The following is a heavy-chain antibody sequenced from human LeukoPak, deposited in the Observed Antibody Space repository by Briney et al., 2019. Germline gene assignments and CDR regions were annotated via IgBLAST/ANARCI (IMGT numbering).Heavy chain of an antibody. CDR3: ARGYRQRWLQGSLDY. CDR1: GGAISSGSYY. V-gene: IGHV4-39*07. J-gene: IGHJ4*02. Sequence: SETLSLTCIVSGGAISSGSYYWGWIRQPPGKGLEWIGSMYYTGSTYNSPSLKSRVTISVDTSKNQFSLKLSSVTAADTAVYYCARGYRQRWLQGSLDYWGQGTLVTVSS. D-gene: IGHD5-24*01. CDR2: MYYTGST.